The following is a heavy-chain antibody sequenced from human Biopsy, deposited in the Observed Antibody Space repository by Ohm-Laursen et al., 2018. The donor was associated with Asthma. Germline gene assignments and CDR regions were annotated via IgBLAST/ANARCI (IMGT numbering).Heavy chain of an antibody. CDR2: LIPVLGTP. J-gene: IGHJ6*02. CDR1: GDSFSNYA. D-gene: IGHD5-12*01. V-gene: IGHV1-69*13. CDR3: ERGYSGSDRIVYYYSGLEV. Sequence: SVNVSCKASGDSFSNYAISWVRQAPGQGLEWMGGLIPVLGTPDHAQMFEGRVTITADESTSTVYMELSSLSSEDKAVYYCERGYSGSDRIVYYYSGLEVWGQGTTVTVSS.